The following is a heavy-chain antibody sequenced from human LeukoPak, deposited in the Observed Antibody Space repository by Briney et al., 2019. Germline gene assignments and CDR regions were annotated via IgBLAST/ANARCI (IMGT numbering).Heavy chain of an antibody. J-gene: IGHJ4*02. CDR1: GFTFSSYA. CDR2: ISYDGSNK. V-gene: IGHV3-30-3*01. CDR3: ARAAAGTFYY. Sequence: SGRSLRLSCAASGFTFSSYAMHWVRQAPGKGLEWVAVISYDGSNKYYADSVKGRFTISRDNSKNTLYLQMNSLRAEDTAVYYCARAAAGTFYYWDQGTLVTVSS. D-gene: IGHD6-13*01.